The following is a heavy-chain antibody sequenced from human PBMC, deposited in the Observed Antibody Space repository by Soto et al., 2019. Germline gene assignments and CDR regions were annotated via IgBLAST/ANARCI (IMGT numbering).Heavy chain of an antibody. CDR2: ISGSGLIA. CDR1: GFTSGNYA. Sequence: GGSLRLSCSISGFTSGNYAMNWVRQAPGKGLEWLSVISGSGLIAYYADSVKGRFTVSSDKPKSTVILQLTNLTLEDTAIYYCAKGERFWVSFRWGQGTLVTVSS. J-gene: IGHJ4*02. V-gene: IGHV3-23*01. CDR3: AKGERFWVSFR. D-gene: IGHD2-21*01.